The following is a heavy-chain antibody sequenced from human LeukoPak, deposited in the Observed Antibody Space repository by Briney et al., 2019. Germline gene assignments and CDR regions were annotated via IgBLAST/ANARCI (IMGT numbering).Heavy chain of an antibody. CDR1: GFAFSSYW. CDR3: AGGLDDFWSGYYLDY. J-gene: IGHJ4*02. V-gene: IGHV3-7*03. CDR2: INQDGREK. D-gene: IGHD3-3*01. Sequence: GGSLRLSCVASGFAFSSYWMSWVHQAPGKGLEWVANINQDGREKYYVDSVKGRFTISRDNAENSLYLQMNSLRAEDTAVYYCAGGLDDFWSGYYLDYWGQGTLVTVSS.